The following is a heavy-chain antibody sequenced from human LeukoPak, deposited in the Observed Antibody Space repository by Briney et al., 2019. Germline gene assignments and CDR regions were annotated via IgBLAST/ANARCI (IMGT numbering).Heavy chain of an antibody. V-gene: IGHV5-51*01. Sequence: GESLKISCKGSGYSFTCYWIDGVRQTPGKGLEWMGIIYPGDSDTRYSPSFQGQVTISADKSISTAYLQWSSLKASDTAMYYCARGIGYCSSTSCPYDYWGQGTLVTVSS. CDR3: ARGIGYCSSTSCPYDY. J-gene: IGHJ4*02. D-gene: IGHD2-2*01. CDR1: GYSFTCYW. CDR2: IYPGDSDT.